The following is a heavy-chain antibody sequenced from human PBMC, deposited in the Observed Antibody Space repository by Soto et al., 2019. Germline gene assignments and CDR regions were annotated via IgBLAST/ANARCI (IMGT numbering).Heavy chain of an antibody. CDR1: GGSISSRSYS. CDR3: ARGGGYCGSTSCHPYYFYY. Sequence: SETLSLTCDVPGGSISSRSYSWSWIRQRPGRGMERIGYIYHSGITYYNTSLKSRVTISVDKSKRPFSLKLNSVTAADTAFYYCARGGGYCGSTSCHPYYFYYWGQGPLVTVSS. CDR2: IYHSGIT. J-gene: IGHJ4*02. V-gene: IGHV4-30-2*01. D-gene: IGHD2-2*01.